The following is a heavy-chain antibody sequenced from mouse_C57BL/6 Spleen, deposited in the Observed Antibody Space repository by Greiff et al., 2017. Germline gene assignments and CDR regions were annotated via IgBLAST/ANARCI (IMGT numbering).Heavy chain of an antibody. J-gene: IGHJ4*01. CDR3: ARPIYYYGSSYVYYAMDY. CDR2: IYPGSGST. CDR1: GYTFTSYW. D-gene: IGHD1-1*01. V-gene: IGHV1-55*01. Sequence: QVQLKQSGAELVKPGASVKMSCKASGYTFTSYWITWVKQRPGKGLEWIGDIYPGSGSTNYNEKFKSKATLTVDTSYSTAYMQLSSLTSEDSAVYYCARPIYYYGSSYVYYAMDYWGQGTSVTVSS.